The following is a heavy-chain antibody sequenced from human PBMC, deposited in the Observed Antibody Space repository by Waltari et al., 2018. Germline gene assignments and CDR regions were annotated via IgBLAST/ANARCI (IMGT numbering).Heavy chain of an antibody. V-gene: IGHV4-39*01. J-gene: IGHJ4*02. Sequence: QMELQESGPRLVKPSETLSLTCNVPGDSISGSRNYWAWLRQPPGKNLQWIGSIYYSGTTYYNPSLKGRFAISVDTSRNQFSLNANSVTAADTGIYYCARQLRFVDWIPRYFDSWGRGTLATVSS. CDR2: IYYSGTT. CDR3: ARQLRFVDWIPRYFDS. D-gene: IGHD3-3*01. CDR1: GDSISGSRNY.